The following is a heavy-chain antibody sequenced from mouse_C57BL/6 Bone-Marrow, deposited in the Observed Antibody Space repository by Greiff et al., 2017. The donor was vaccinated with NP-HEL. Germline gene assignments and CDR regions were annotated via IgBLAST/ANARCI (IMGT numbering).Heavy chain of an antibody. D-gene: IGHD1-1*01. J-gene: IGHJ2*01. CDR3: ARWITTVVSFDY. CDR1: GYTFTDYY. V-gene: IGHV1-75*01. Sequence: QVQLKESGPELVKPGASVKISCKASGYTFTDYYINWVKQRPGQGLEWIGWIFPGSGSTYYNEKFKGKATLTVDKSSSTAYMLLSSLTSEDSAVYFCARWITTVVSFDYWGQGTTLTVSS. CDR2: IFPGSGST.